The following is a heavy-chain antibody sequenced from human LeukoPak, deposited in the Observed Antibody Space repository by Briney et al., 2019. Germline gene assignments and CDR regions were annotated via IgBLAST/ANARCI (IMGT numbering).Heavy chain of an antibody. V-gene: IGHV3-30*14. D-gene: IGHD3-10*01. Sequence: GRSLRLSCAASGFTFSSYAMHWVRQAPGKGLEWVAVISYDGSNKYYADSVKGRFTISRDNSKNTLYLQMNSLRAEDTAVYYCARVRGRQFDYWGQGTLVTVSS. CDR1: GFTFSSYA. CDR3: ARVRGRQFDY. J-gene: IGHJ4*02. CDR2: ISYDGSNK.